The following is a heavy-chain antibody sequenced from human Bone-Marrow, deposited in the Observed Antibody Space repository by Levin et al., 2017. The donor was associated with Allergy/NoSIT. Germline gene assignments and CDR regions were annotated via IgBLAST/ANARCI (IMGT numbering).Heavy chain of an antibody. CDR3: ARHYCSGSICYYFDF. CDR2: ISYSGST. D-gene: IGHD2-15*01. Sequence: SQTLSLTCAVSGGSINNSYWSWIRQPPGKGLEWIGVISYSGSTNYNPSLKSRVAISVDTSKNQFSLQLNSVTAADTAVYYCARHYCSGSICYYFDFWGQGTLVTVSS. V-gene: IGHV4-59*01. J-gene: IGHJ4*02. CDR1: GGSINNSY.